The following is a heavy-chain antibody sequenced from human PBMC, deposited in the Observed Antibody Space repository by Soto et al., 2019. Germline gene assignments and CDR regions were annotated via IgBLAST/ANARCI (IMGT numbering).Heavy chain of an antibody. J-gene: IGHJ6*02. V-gene: IGHV3-23*01. CDR2: ISGSGIST. CDR3: AKEAGYSYGYDGMDV. CDR1: GFTFSSYA. D-gene: IGHD5-18*01. Sequence: EVQLLESGGGLVQPGGTLRLSCAASGFTFSSYAMSWVRQAPGKGLEWVSAISGSGISTYYADSVKGRFTISRDNSKNTLYLQMNSLRTEDTAVYYCAKEAGYSYGYDGMDVWGQGTTVTVSS.